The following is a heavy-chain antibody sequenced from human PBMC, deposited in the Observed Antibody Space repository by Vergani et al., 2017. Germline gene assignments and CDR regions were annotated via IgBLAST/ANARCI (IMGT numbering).Heavy chain of an antibody. D-gene: IGHD4-11*01. J-gene: IGHJ6*02. CDR3: AKDPSSPTXTSDYYYYYGMDV. V-gene: IGHV3-13*01. CDR2: IGTAGDT. Sequence: EVQLVESGGGLVQPGGSLRLSCAASGFTFSTYDMHWVRQATGKGLEWVSAIGTAGDTYYPGSVKGRFTISRENAKNSLYLQMNGLRAGDTAVYYCAKDPSSPTXTSDYYYYYGMDVWGQGTTVTVSS. CDR1: GFTFSTYD.